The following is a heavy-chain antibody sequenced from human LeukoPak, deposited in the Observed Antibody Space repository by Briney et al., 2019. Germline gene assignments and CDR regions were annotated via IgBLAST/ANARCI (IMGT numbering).Heavy chain of an antibody. CDR1: GFTFDDYA. CDR3: AKGGAVTTLPFDY. CDR2: ISWNSGSI. D-gene: IGHD4-17*01. Sequence: GGSLRLSCAASGFTFDDYAMHWVRHAPGKGLEWVSGISWNSGSIGYADSVKGRFTISRDNAKNSLYLQMNSLRAEDMALYYCAKGGAVTTLPFDYWGQGTLVTVSS. J-gene: IGHJ4*02. V-gene: IGHV3-9*03.